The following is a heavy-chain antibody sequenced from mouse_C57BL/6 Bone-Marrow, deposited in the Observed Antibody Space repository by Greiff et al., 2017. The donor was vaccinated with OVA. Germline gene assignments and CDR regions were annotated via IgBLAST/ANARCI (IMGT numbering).Heavy chain of an antibody. J-gene: IGHJ2*01. V-gene: IGHV7-1*01. CDR3: ARDLTTATDY. D-gene: IGHD1-2*01. CDR1: GFTFSDFY. CDR2: SRNKANDYTT. Sequence: EVNVVESGGGLVQSGRSLRLSCATSGFTFSDFYMEWVRQAPGKGLEWIAASRNKANDYTTEYSASVKGRFIVSRDTSQSILYLQMNALRAEDTAIYYCARDLTTATDYWGQGTTLTVSS.